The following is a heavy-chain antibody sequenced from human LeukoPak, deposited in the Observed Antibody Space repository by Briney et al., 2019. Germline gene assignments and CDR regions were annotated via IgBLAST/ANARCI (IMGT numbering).Heavy chain of an antibody. CDR1: GFTLTNFD. D-gene: IGHD3-22*01. V-gene: IGHV1-8*01. J-gene: IGHJ2*01. Sequence: GASVKVSCKASGFTLTNFDINWVRQATGQGLESMGWMNSNTGNTGYAQEFQGRVTMTRDTSIGTAYMELTNLRSEDTAVYYCARGRRGSSGPWSWYLDLWGRGTLVTASS. CDR2: MNSNTGNT. CDR3: ARGRRGSSGPWSWYLDL.